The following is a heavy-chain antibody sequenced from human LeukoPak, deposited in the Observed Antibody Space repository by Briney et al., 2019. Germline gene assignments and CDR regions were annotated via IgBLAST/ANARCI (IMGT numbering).Heavy chain of an antibody. J-gene: IGHJ4*02. D-gene: IGHD4-17*01. CDR1: GYTFTSYA. CDR2: INAGKGNT. V-gene: IGHV1-3*01. Sequence: ASVKVSCKASGYTFTSYAMHWVRQAPGQRLEWMGWINAGKGNTKYSQKFQGRVTITRDTSASTAYMELSSLRSEDTAVYYCARDKENGDYSYWGQGTLVTVSS. CDR3: ARDKENGDYSY.